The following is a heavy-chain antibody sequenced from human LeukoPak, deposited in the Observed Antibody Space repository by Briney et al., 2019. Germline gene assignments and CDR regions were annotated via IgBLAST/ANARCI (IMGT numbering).Heavy chain of an antibody. CDR2: INNNGGYT. Sequence: GGSLRLSFVASGFPFSSYWMTWVRQAPGKGLEWVSPINNNGGYTYYADSVQGRFTISRDNSKSTLCLQMNSLRAEDTAVYYCAKQLGYCSDGSCYFPYWGQGTLVTVSS. CDR1: GFPFSSYW. V-gene: IGHV3-23*01. CDR3: AKQLGYCSDGSCYFPY. J-gene: IGHJ4*02. D-gene: IGHD2-15*01.